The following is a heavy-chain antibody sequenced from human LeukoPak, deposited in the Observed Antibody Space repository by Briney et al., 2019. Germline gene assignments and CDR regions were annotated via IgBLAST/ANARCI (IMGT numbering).Heavy chain of an antibody. V-gene: IGHV1-69*05. CDR1: GGTFSSYA. CDR3: ARTYCGGDCYLWFDH. J-gene: IGHJ5*02. CDR2: IIPIFGTA. D-gene: IGHD2-21*02. Sequence: SVKVSCKASGGTFSSYAISWVRQAPGQGLEWMGRIIPIFGTANYAQKFQGRVTITTDESTSTAYMELSSLRSEDTAVYYCARTYCGGDCYLWFDHWGQGTLVTVSS.